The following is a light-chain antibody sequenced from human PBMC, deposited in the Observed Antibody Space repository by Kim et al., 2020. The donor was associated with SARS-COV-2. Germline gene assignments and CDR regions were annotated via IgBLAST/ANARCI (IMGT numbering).Light chain of an antibody. CDR1: QSVSSNY. V-gene: IGKV3-20*01. J-gene: IGKJ5*01. Sequence: SPGESATLSCRASQSVSSNYLAWYQQKPGQAPRLLIYLASSRASGIPDRFSGSGSGTDFTLTIRRLEPEDFAVYYCQQYGSPQITFGQGTRLEIK. CDR3: QQYGSPQIT. CDR2: LAS.